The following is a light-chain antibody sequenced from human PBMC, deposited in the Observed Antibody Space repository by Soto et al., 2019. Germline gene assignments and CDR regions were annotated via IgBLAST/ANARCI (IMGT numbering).Light chain of an antibody. J-gene: IGKJ3*01. Sequence: EIVVTQSPDILSVSPGERATLSCRASQSVSRNVAWYQQKPGQAPTLLIYGASSRATGIPARFTGSGSGTECTLTISSLQSEDFAIYYCQEYSKWPLFTFGPGTKVDVK. V-gene: IGKV3-15*01. CDR2: GAS. CDR3: QEYSKWPLFT. CDR1: QSVSRN.